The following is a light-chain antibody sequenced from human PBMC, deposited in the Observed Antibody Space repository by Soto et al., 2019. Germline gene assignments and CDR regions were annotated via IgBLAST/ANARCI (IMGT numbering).Light chain of an antibody. CDR2: DVS. J-gene: IGLJ1*01. V-gene: IGLV2-14*03. Sequence: QYVLTQPASVSGSPGQSITISCTGTSSDVGGYNYVSWYQQHPGKAPKLMIYDVSNRPSGVSKRFSGSKSGNTASLTISALQAEDEADYYCSSYTSSSTLVFGTGTKVTVL. CDR1: SSDVGGYNY. CDR3: SSYTSSSTLV.